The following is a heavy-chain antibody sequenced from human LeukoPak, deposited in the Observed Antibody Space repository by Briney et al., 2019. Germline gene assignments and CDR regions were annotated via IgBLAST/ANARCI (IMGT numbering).Heavy chain of an antibody. D-gene: IGHD6-19*01. CDR1: GGSISSSSYY. CDR2: FYTTGST. Sequence: PSETLSLTCTVSGGSISSSSYYWGWIRQPPGKGLESIGRFYTTGSTNYNPSLKSRVTISVDTARNQFSLKLSSVTAADTAVYYCARDRSGWPQRYYYYYMDVWGKGTTVTVSS. J-gene: IGHJ6*03. V-gene: IGHV4-39*07. CDR3: ARDRSGWPQRYYYYYMDV.